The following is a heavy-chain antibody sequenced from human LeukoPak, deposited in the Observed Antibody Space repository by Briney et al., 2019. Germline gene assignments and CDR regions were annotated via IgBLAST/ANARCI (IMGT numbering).Heavy chain of an antibody. CDR1: RYTFTDYY. D-gene: IGHD6-19*01. CDR2: SNLNSGDT. V-gene: IGHV1-2*02. CDR3: ARESYSSAWHKAFDI. J-gene: IGHJ3*02. Sequence: ASVKVSCKASRYTFTDYYIHWVRQAPGQGLEWMGCSNLNSGDTRYTLTSQGRVTMTRDTSISTAYMELNSLTSDDTAVYYCARESYSSAWHKAFDIWGQGTVVTVSS.